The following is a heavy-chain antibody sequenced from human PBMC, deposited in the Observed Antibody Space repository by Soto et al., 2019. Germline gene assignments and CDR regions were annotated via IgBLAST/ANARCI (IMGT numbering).Heavy chain of an antibody. CDR3: ARGGRYNFLPRIPTAGTVYDY. D-gene: IGHD6-13*01. Sequence: SETLSLTCTVSGGSISIYYWSWIRQPPGKGLEWIGYIYYSGSANYNPSLKSRVTISVDTSKNQFSLKLSSVTAADTAVYYCARGGRYNFLPRIPTAGTVYDYWGQGTLVTVS. V-gene: IGHV4-59*12. CDR1: GGSISIYY. J-gene: IGHJ4*02. CDR2: IYYSGSA.